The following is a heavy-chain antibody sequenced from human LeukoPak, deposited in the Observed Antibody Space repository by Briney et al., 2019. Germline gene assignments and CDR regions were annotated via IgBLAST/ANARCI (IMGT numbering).Heavy chain of an antibody. V-gene: IGHV4-59*11. Sequence: SETLSLTCTVSGGSISSHYWSWIRQPPGKGLEWIGYIYYSGSTNYNPSLKSRVTISVDTSKNQFSLKLSSVTAADTAVYYCARGGRYCSSTSCYTYYYYYYMDVWGKGTTVTVSS. CDR3: ARGGRYCSSTSCYTYYYYYYMDV. CDR2: IYYSGST. J-gene: IGHJ6*03. D-gene: IGHD2-2*02. CDR1: GGSISSHY.